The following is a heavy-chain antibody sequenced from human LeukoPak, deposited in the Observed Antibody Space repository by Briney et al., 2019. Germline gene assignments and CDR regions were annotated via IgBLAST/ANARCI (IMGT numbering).Heavy chain of an antibody. CDR3: ARSSAWIQLWLHFDY. D-gene: IGHD5-18*01. J-gene: IGHJ4*02. CDR2: ISGSGGST. CDR1: GFSFSNYA. Sequence: GGSLRLSCTASGFSFSNYAMSWVRQAPGKGLEWVSAISGSGGSTYYADSVKGRFTISRDNSKNTLYLQMNSLRAEDTAVYYCARSSAWIQLWLHFDYWGQGTLVTVSS. V-gene: IGHV3-23*01.